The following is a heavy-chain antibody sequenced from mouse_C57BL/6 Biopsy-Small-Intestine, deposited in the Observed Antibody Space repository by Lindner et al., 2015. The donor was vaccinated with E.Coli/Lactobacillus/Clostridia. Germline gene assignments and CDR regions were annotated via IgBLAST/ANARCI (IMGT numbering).Heavy chain of an antibody. Sequence: VQLQESGPELVTPGASVKISCKASGYTFTDYNIDWVKQSLGKSLEWIGYIYPNNGDTGYNQKFKNKATLTVDKSSSTVYMELHSLTSEDSTVYYCTRPARTTAWFAYWGQGTLVTVSA. D-gene: IGHD3-1*01. V-gene: IGHV1-34*02. CDR2: IYPNNGDT. J-gene: IGHJ3*01. CDR3: TRPARTTAWFAY. CDR1: GYTFTDYN.